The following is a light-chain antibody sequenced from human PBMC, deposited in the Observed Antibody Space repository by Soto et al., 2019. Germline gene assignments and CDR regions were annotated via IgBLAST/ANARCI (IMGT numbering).Light chain of an antibody. CDR3: SSYAGSNNLGV. V-gene: IGLV2-8*01. Sequence: QSALTQPPSASGSPGQSVTISCTGTSSDVGGYNYVSWYQQHPGKAPKLMIYEVSNRPSGVPDRFSGSKSGNTASLTVSGLQAEDEADDYCSSYAGSNNLGVFGTGTKVTVL. CDR1: SSDVGGYNY. J-gene: IGLJ1*01. CDR2: EVS.